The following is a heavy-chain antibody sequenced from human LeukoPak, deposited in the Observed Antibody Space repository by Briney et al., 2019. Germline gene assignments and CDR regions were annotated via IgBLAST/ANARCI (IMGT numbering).Heavy chain of an antibody. CDR2: INPNSGGT. CDR3: ARDSRAAANSNWFEP. CDR1: GYTFTGYY. D-gene: IGHD6-13*01. J-gene: IGHJ5*02. V-gene: IGHV1-2*02. Sequence: ASVKVSCKASGYTFTGYYMHWVRQAPGQGLEWMGWINPNSGGTNYAQKFQGRVTMTRDTSISTAYMELSRLRSDDTAVYYCARDSRAAANSNWFEPWGQGTLVTVSS.